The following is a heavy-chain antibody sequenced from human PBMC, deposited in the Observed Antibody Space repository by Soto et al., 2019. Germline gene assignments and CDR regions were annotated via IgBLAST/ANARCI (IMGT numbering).Heavy chain of an antibody. CDR3: ARGYYDSSGYYYDGFDY. CDR1: GYSISSGYY. J-gene: IGHJ4*02. V-gene: IGHV4-38-2*01. D-gene: IGHD3-22*01. CDR2: IYHSGST. Sequence: SETLSLTCAVSGYSISSGYYWGWIRQPPGKGLEWIGSIYHSGSTYYNPSLKSRVTISVDTSKNQFSVKLSSVTAADTAVYYCARGYYDSSGYYYDGFDYWGQGTLVTVSS.